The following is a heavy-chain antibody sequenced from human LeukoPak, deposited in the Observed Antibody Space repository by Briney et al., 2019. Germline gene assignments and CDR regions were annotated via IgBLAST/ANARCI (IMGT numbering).Heavy chain of an antibody. CDR1: GGTFSSYA. CDR2: INPNSGGT. V-gene: IGHV1-2*02. J-gene: IGHJ2*01. D-gene: IGHD3-10*01. CDR3: ARDLGYYYGSGSYYTYWYFDL. Sequence: ASVKVSCKASGGTFSSYAISWVRQAPGQGLEWMGWINPNSGGTNYAQKFQGRVTMTRDTSISTAYMELSRLRSDDTAVYYCARDLGYYYGSGSYYTYWYFDLWGRGTLVTVSS.